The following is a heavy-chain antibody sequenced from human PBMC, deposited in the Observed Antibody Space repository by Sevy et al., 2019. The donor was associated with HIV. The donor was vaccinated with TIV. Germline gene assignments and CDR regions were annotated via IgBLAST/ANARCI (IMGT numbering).Heavy chain of an antibody. CDR2: ISSSSSYI. V-gene: IGHV3-21*01. CDR3: ARDRKTADLDY. J-gene: IGHJ4*02. CDR1: GFTFSSYS. Sequence: GGSLRLSCAASGFTFSSYSMNWVCQAPGKGLEWVSSISSSSSYIYYADSVKGRFTISRDNAKNSLYLQMNSLRAEDTAVYYCARDRKTADLDYWGQGTLVTVSS.